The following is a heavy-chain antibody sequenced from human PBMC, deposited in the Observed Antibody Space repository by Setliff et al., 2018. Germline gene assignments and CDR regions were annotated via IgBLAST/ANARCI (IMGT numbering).Heavy chain of an antibody. CDR2: IYYSGST. J-gene: IGHJ5*02. CDR1: GGSVSSGSYY. Sequence: PSETLSLTCTVSGGSVSSGSYYWSWIRQPPGEGLEWIGYIYYSGSTNYNPSLKSRVTISVDTSKNQFSLKLSSVTAADTAVYYCARVWGGGWFDPWGQGTLVTVSS. V-gene: IGHV4-61*01. D-gene: IGHD3-16*01. CDR3: ARVWGGGWFDP.